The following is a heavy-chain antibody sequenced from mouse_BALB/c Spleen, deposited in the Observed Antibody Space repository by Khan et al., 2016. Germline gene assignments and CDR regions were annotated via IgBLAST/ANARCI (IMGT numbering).Heavy chain of an antibody. CDR2: INTYSGES. CDR1: GYTFTNYG. V-gene: IGHV9-3-1*01. CDR3: ARYRYYYGSSRYFDV. D-gene: IGHD1-1*01. Sequence: QIQLVQSGPELKRPGKTVKISCKASGYTFTNYGINWVKQAPGKGLKWMGWINTYSGESTYADDFKGRFAFSLETSANTAYLQINKLKNEDTATYFCARYRYYYGSSRYFDVWGAGTTVTVSS. J-gene: IGHJ1*01.